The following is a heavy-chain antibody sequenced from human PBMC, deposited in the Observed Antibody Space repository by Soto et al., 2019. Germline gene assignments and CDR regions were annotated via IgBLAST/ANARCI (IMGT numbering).Heavy chain of an antibody. CDR1: GYTFTSYD. J-gene: IGHJ6*02. D-gene: IGHD6-13*01. CDR2: MNPNNGNT. V-gene: IGHV1-8*01. CDR3: ARVEIAAPGPLYYGMDV. Sequence: QVQLVQSGAEVKKPGASVKVSCKASGYTFTSYDINWVRQATGQGLEWMGWMNPNNGNTGYAQKFQGRVTMTRDTSISTAYMELRSLRSEDAAVYYCARVEIAAPGPLYYGMDVWGQGTTVTVSS.